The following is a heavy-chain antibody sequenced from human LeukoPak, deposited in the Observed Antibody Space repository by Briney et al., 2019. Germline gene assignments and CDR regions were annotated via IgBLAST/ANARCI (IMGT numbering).Heavy chain of an antibody. CDR3: ARDLSWYFFDY. J-gene: IGHJ4*02. CDR2: VSYDGSSK. CDR1: GFTFSTYG. D-gene: IGHD6-13*01. Sequence: GGSLRLSCAASGFTFSTYGMHWVRQAPGKGLEWVAVVSYDGSSKYYADSVKGRFTISRDNSKNTVYLQMNSLRAEDTAVYYCARDLSWYFFDYWGQGTLVTVSS. V-gene: IGHV3-30*03.